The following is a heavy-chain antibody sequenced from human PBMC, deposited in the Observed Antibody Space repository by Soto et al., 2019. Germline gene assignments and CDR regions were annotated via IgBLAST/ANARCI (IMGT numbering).Heavy chain of an antibody. J-gene: IGHJ4*02. CDR3: AREGGESSDGLYYFDS. CDR2: IYYTGNA. D-gene: IGHD3-16*01. Sequence: SETLSLTCTVSGDSLTSHSYYWTWVRQPPGKGLEWIGNIYYTGNANYNPSLTGRLAISIDTSKNQFSLKLSSVTAADTAVYFCAREGGESSDGLYYFDSWGQGSLVTISS. V-gene: IGHV4-61*01. CDR1: GDSLTSHSYY.